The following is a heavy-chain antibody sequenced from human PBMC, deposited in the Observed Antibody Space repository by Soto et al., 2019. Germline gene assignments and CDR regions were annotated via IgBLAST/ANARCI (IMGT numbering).Heavy chain of an antibody. CDR3: SRGTTLDFDY. Sequence: QVQLVQSGAEVKKPGSSVKVSCKASGGTFSSYTISWVRQAPGQGLEWMGRIIPNLGIANYAQKFQGRVTITADKPASTLYMGLSSLRSEDTAVYYCSRGTTLDFDYWGQAPLVTVSS. CDR2: IIPNLGIA. CDR1: GGTFSSYT. D-gene: IGHD4-17*01. J-gene: IGHJ4*02. V-gene: IGHV1-69*02.